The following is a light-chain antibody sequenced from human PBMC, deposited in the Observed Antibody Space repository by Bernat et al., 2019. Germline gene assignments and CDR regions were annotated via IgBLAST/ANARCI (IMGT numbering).Light chain of an antibody. CDR1: QGIRND. V-gene: IGKV1-17*01. CDR2: AAS. Sequence: DIQMTQSPSSLSASVGDRVTITCRASQGIRNDLGWYQQNPGKAPKRLIYAASRWQSGVPSRFRGSGSGTEFSPTISSLQPEDFATYYCRQHTSYQWTFGQGTKVEIK. CDR3: RQHTSYQWT. J-gene: IGKJ1*01.